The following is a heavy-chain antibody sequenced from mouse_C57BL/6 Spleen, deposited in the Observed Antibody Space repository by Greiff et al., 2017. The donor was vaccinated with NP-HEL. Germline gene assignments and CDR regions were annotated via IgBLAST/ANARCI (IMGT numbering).Heavy chain of an antibody. V-gene: IGHV5-9*01. J-gene: IGHJ4*01. CDR2: ISGGGGNT. Sequence: EVNLVESGGGLVKPGGSLKLSCAASGFTFSSYTMSWVRQTPEKRLEWVATISGGGGNTYYPDSVKGRFTISRDNAKNTLYLQMSSLRSEDTALYYCARLGAGGYYAMDYWGQGTSVTVSS. CDR1: GFTFSSYT. CDR3: ARLGAGGYYAMDY.